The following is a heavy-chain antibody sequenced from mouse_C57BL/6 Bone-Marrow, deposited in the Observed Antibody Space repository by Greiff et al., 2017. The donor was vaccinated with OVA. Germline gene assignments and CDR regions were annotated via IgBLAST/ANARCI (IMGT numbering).Heavy chain of an antibody. D-gene: IGHD2-3*01. Sequence: EVQLQQSGPELVKPGASVKISCKASGYTFTDYYMNWVKQSHGKSLEWIGDINPNNGGTSYNQKFKGKATLTVDKSSSTAYMELRSLTSEDSAVYYCARWRDGYYVPYAMDYWGQGTSVTVSS. V-gene: IGHV1-26*01. CDR3: ARWRDGYYVPYAMDY. J-gene: IGHJ4*01. CDR2: INPNNGGT. CDR1: GYTFTDYY.